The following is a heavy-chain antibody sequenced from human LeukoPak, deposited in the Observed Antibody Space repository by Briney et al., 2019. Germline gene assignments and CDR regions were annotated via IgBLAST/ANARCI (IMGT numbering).Heavy chain of an antibody. CDR2: IIPIFGTA. CDR1: GGTFSSYA. V-gene: IGHV1-69*13. D-gene: IGHD6-13*01. CDR3: AGGGYSSSWYLYYYYMDV. J-gene: IGHJ6*03. Sequence: SVKVSCKASGGTFSSYAISWVRQAPGQGLEWMGGIIPIFGTANYAQKFQGRVTITADESTSTAYMELSSLRAEDTAVFYCAGGGYSSSWYLYYYYMDVWGKGTTVTVSS.